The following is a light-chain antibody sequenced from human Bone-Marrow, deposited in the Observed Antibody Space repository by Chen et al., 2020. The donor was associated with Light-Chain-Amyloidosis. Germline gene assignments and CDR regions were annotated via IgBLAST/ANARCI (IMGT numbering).Light chain of an antibody. CDR1: ALPRKY. CDR2: EDS. J-gene: IGLJ3*02. V-gene: IGLV3-10*01. CDR3: YSTDGGGDHRGV. Sequence: SYALTQPHSVSVSPGQTARITCSGNALPRKYASWYQQKSGQAPVLVIYEDSKRPSGIPERFSGSSSGTMATFTISGAQVEDEADYYCYSTDGGGDHRGVFGGGTKLTVL.